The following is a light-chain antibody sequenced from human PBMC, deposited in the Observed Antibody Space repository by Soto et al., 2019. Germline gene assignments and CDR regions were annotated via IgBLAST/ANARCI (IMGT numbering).Light chain of an antibody. CDR1: RSDVGGYNL. CDR2: DDI. Sequence: QSALTQPASVSGSPGQSITISCTGTRSDVGGYNLVSWYQQHPGKAPTLMIYDDIKRPSGVSTRFSGSKSGNTASLTISGLQAEDEADYFCCSYAGSISWVFGGGTKLTVL. J-gene: IGLJ3*02. V-gene: IGLV2-23*01. CDR3: CSYAGSISWV.